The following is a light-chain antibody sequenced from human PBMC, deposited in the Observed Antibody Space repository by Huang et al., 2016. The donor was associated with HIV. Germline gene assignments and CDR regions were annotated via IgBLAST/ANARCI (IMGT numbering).Light chain of an antibody. V-gene: IGKV3-15*01. CDR2: SAS. CDR1: QSVSDN. Sequence: EIVMTQSPGTLSVSPGERATLSCRASQSVSDNLAWYQQKPGQAPRLLIYSASTRATGVPARFSGSESGTEFTLIISSLQSEDFAVYHCQQYNSWPRGTFGQGTKVEI. CDR3: QQYNSWPRGT. J-gene: IGKJ1*01.